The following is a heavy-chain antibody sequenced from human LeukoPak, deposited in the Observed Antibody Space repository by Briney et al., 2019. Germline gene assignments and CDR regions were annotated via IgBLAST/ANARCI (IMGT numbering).Heavy chain of an antibody. D-gene: IGHD3-22*01. V-gene: IGHV4-61*02. CDR3: ARDSRSSGYYYVWYFDL. J-gene: IGHJ2*01. CDR1: GGSISSGSYY. Sequence: SETLSLTCTVSGGSISSGSYYWSWIRQPAGKGLEWIGRIYTSGSTNYNPSLKSRVTISVDTSKNQFSLKLSSVTAADTAVYYCARDSRSSGYYYVWYFDLWGRGTLVTVSS. CDR2: IYTSGST.